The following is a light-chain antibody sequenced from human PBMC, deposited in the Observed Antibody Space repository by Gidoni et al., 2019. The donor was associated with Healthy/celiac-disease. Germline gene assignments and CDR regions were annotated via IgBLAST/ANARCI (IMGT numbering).Light chain of an antibody. CDR3: QSYDSSLSGVV. V-gene: IGLV1-40*01. J-gene: IGLJ2*01. CDR2: GNS. Sequence: QSVLTQPPSVSRAPGQRVTISCTGSSSNIGAGYDVHWYQQLPGTAPKLLIYGNSNRPSWVPDRFSGSKSGTSASLAITGLQAEDEADYYCQSYDSSLSGVVFGGGTKLTVL. CDR1: SSNIGAGYD.